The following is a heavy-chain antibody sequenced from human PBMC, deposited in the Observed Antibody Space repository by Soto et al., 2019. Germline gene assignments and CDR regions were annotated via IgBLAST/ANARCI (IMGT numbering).Heavy chain of an antibody. V-gene: IGHV4-31*03. CDR2: IYFRGNT. J-gene: IGHJ3*02. D-gene: IGHD3-22*01. CDR1: GDSISRIDYY. CDR3: AREGGSYDSGGYLIRGAFDI. Sequence: SETLSLTCSVSGDSISRIDYYWTWIRQHPEKGLEWIGNIYFRGNTYYSPSLESRLTISVDTSKNQFSLKLTSVTAADTVVYYCAREGGSYDSGGYLIRGAFDIWGQGTMVTV.